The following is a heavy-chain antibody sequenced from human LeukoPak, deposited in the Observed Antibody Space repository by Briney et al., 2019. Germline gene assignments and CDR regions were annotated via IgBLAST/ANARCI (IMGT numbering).Heavy chain of an antibody. J-gene: IGHJ4*02. CDR3: ASSYGNSYDSSGYYYVDYFDY. D-gene: IGHD3-22*01. V-gene: IGHV4-39*01. CDR2: IYYSGST. Sequence: SETLSLTCTVSGGSISSSSYYWGWIRQPPGKGLEWIGSIYYSGSTYYNPSLKSRVTISVDTSKNQFSLKLSSVTAAGTAVYYCASSYGNSYDSSGYYYVDYFDYWGQGTLVTVSS. CDR1: GGSISSSSYY.